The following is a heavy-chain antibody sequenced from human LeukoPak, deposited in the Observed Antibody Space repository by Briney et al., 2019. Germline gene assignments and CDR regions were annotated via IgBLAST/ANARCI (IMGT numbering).Heavy chain of an antibody. CDR1: GYTFTGYY. CDR3: ARFITYSSSWNPDGY. V-gene: IGHV1-2*02. J-gene: IGHJ4*02. CDR2: INPNSGGT. D-gene: IGHD6-13*01. Sequence: ASVKVSCKASGYTFTGYYMHWVRQAPGQGLEWMGWINPNSGGTNYAQKFQGRVTMTRDTSISTAYMELSSLRSEDTAVYYCARFITYSSSWNPDGYWGQGTLVTVSS.